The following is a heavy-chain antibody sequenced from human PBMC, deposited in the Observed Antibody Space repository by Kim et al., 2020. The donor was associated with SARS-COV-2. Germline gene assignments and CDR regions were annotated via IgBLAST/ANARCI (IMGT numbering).Heavy chain of an antibody. D-gene: IGHD1-26*01. CDR2: IRQDGNQK. CDR1: GFTFSSYW. V-gene: IGHV3-7*01. Sequence: GGSLRLSCAASGFTFSSYWMTWVRQAPGKGLEWVANIRQDGNQKYYADSVKGRFTISRDNAKNSLYLQMNSLRAEDTAVDYCAIDGALYRIVHDGVDIWG. CDR3: AIDGALYRIVHDGVDI. J-gene: IGHJ3*02.